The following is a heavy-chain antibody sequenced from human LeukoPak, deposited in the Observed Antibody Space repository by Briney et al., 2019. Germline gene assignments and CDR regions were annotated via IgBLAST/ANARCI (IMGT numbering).Heavy chain of an antibody. CDR1: GYTFTSYG. CDR2: ISAYNGNT. D-gene: IGHD6-13*01. Sequence: GASVKVSCKASGYTFTSYGISWVRQAPGQGLEWMGWISAYNGNTNYAQKLQGRVTMTTDTSTSTAYMELRSLRSDDTAVYYCARDLDSSSWYGGDYYYYYGMDVWGQGTTVTVSS. CDR3: ARDLDSSSWYGGDYYYYYGMDV. J-gene: IGHJ6*02. V-gene: IGHV1-18*01.